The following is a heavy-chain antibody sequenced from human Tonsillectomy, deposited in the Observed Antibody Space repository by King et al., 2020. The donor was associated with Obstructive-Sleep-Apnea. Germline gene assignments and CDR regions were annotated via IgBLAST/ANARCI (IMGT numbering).Heavy chain of an antibody. CDR3: VKENRYYDILTGSRYVMDV. J-gene: IGHJ6*02. CDR2: INPNSGNT. D-gene: IGHD3-9*01. CDR1: GYTFTSYE. Sequence: QLVQSGAEVKKPGASVKVSCKASGYTFTSYEINWVRQATGQGLEWMGWINPNSGNTGHAQKSLGRVTMTRNTSISTAYMELSSLRSEDTAVYYCVKENRYYDILTGSRYVMDVWGQGTTVTVSS. V-gene: IGHV1-8*01.